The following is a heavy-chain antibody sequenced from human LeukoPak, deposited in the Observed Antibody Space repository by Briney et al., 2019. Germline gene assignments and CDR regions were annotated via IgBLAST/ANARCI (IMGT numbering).Heavy chain of an antibody. J-gene: IGHJ5*02. Sequence: SQTLSLTCTVSSGSIGSSSNYWGWIRQAPGKGLEWIGNVYYSGSTFYNPSLKSRVTISVDTSKNQFSLKLRSVTAADTAIYYCARASFNVVFGNWFDPWGQGTLVTVSS. V-gene: IGHV4-39*01. D-gene: IGHD2-8*01. CDR2: VYYSGST. CDR3: ARASFNVVFGNWFDP. CDR1: SGSIGSSSNY.